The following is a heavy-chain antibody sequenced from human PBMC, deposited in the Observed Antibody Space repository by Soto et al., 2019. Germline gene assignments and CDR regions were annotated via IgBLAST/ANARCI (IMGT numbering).Heavy chain of an antibody. V-gene: IGHV1-46*01. CDR2: INPSGGST. Sequence: ASVKVSCRASGYTLTSYYMHWVRQAPGQGLEWMGIINPSGGSTSYAQKFQGRVTMTRDTSTSTVYMELSSLRSEDTAVYYCARDSSSSRYYYYGMDVWGQGTTVTVSS. CDR1: GYTLTSYY. D-gene: IGHD6-13*01. CDR3: ARDSSSSRYYYYGMDV. J-gene: IGHJ6*02.